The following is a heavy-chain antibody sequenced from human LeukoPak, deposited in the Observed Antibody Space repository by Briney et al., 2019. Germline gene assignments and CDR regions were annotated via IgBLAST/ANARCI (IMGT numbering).Heavy chain of an antibody. CDR2: ITHGGSTI. CDR3: AKGSSYGMDV. Sequence: KPGGSLRLSCAASGFTFSDYNMNWVRQAPGKGLEWVSCITHGGSTIHHADSVKGLFTISRDNYKNTPHLQMNSLRAEDTALYYCAKGSSYGMDVWGQETTVTVSS. J-gene: IGHJ6*02. V-gene: IGHV3-11*01. CDR1: GFTFSDYN.